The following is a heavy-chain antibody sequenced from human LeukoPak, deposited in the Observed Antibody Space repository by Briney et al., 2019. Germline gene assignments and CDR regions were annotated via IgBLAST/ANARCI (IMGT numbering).Heavy chain of an antibody. Sequence: GRSLRLSCPPSGFTFDDYAMHGARQPPGKGLEGCPGNSWNSGSIGYADSVKGRFTISRDNAKNSLYLQMNRLRAEDTALYYCAHDHQPPLEAGWYEPWGQGTLVNVSS. D-gene: IGHD6-13*01. J-gene: IGHJ5*02. CDR3: AHDHQPPLEAGWYEP. V-gene: IGHV3-9*01. CDR2: NSWNSGSI. CDR1: GFTFDDYA.